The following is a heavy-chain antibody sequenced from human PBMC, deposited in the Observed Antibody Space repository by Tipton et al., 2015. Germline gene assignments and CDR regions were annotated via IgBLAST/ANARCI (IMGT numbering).Heavy chain of an antibody. D-gene: IGHD3-9*01. CDR1: GDSINRYY. V-gene: IGHV4-59*01. Sequence: LRLSCSVSGDSINRYYWSWIRQPPGKGLEWIGYIYYSGSTNYNPSLKSRVTISVDTSKDQFSLKLSSVTAADTAVYYCACQDYDSLTRDYQTVDYWGQGTLVTVSS. J-gene: IGHJ4*02. CDR3: ACQDYDSLTRDYQTVDY. CDR2: IYYSGST.